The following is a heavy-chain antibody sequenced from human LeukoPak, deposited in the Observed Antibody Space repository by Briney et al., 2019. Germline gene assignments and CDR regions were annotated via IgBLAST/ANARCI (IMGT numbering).Heavy chain of an antibody. J-gene: IGHJ6*02. CDR1: GGTFSSYA. CDR2: IIPIFGTA. V-gene: IGHV1-69*13. CDR3: ARARITIFGVDYYYYGMDV. D-gene: IGHD3-3*01. Sequence: SVKVSCKASGGTFSSYAISWVRQAPGQGLEWMGGIIPIFGTANYAQKFQGRVTITAVESTSTAYMELSSLRSEDTAVYYCARARITIFGVDYYYYGMDVWGQGTTVTVSS.